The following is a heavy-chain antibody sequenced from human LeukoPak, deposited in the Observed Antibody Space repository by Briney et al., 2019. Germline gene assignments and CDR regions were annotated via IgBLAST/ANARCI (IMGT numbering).Heavy chain of an antibody. Sequence: GGSLRLSCAASGFTFRNYWMIWVRQAPGKGLEWVSAISGSGGSTYYADSVKGRFTISRDNSKNTLYLQMNSLRAEDTAVYYCAKAQIYDSSGYPDYWGQGTLVTVSS. V-gene: IGHV3-23*01. CDR3: AKAQIYDSSGYPDY. J-gene: IGHJ4*02. CDR1: GFTFRNYW. CDR2: ISGSGGST. D-gene: IGHD3-22*01.